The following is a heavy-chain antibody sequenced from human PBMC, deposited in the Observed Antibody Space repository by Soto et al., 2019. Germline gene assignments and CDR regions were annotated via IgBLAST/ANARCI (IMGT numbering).Heavy chain of an antibody. CDR2: IIPIFGTA. CDR1: GGTFSSYA. V-gene: IGHV1-69*06. CDR3: ARLIVVVVAATRVDYYYGMDV. D-gene: IGHD2-15*01. Sequence: SVTVSCKASGGTFSSYAIRWVRQAPGQGLEWMGGIIPIFGTANYAQKFQGRVTITADKSTSTAYMELSSLRSEDTAVYYCARLIVVVVAATRVDYYYGMDVWGQGTTVTVSS. J-gene: IGHJ6*02.